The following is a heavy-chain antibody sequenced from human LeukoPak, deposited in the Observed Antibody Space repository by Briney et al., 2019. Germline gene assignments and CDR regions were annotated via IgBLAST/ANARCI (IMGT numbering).Heavy chain of an antibody. Sequence: GGSLRLSCAASGFTFSSYWMGWVRQAPGKGLEWVANIKQDGSEKYYVDSLKGRFTISRDNAKNSLYLQMNSLRAEDTAVCYCAREDIVVVRPYYFDYWGQGTLVTVSS. V-gene: IGHV3-7*01. CDR3: AREDIVVVRPYYFDY. CDR2: IKQDGSEK. CDR1: GFTFSSYW. D-gene: IGHD2-15*01. J-gene: IGHJ4*02.